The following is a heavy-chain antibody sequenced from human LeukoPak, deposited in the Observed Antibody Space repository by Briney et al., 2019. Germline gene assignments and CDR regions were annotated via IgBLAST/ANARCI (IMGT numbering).Heavy chain of an antibody. CDR1: RGTLSSYA. D-gene: IGHD1-20*01. V-gene: IGHV1-69*06. J-gene: IGHJ4*02. Sequence: ASVNVSCKASRGTLSSYAISWVGQAPGQGREGMGGIIPFFGTAHYAQKFQGRVTTPADKSPRTDYMELSSLRSEDKRVYYCARAHDNWAIDSWGPGTLVTVSS. CDR3: ARAHDNWAIDS. CDR2: IIPFFGTA.